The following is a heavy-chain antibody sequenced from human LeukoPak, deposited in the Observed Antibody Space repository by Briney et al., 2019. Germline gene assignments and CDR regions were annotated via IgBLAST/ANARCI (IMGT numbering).Heavy chain of an antibody. CDR1: GFTFSSYG. CDR3: VVVESWSLPYYFDY. D-gene: IGHD6-13*01. Sequence: GGSLRLSCAASGFTFSSYGMHWVRQAPGKGLEWVAVISYDGSNKYYADSVKGRFTSSRDNSKNTLYLQMNSLRAEDTAVYYYVVVESWSLPYYFDYWGQETLVTVSS. CDR2: ISYDGSNK. V-gene: IGHV3-30*03. J-gene: IGHJ4*02.